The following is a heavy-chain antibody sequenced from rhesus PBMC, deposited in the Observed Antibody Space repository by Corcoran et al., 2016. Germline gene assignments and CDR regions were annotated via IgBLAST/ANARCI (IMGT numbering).Heavy chain of an antibody. J-gene: IGHJ4*01. V-gene: IGHV4S7*01. D-gene: IGHD5-36*02. CDR3: ARRLATVTLSYFDY. CDR2: IYGGSGST. Sequence: QVQLQESGPGLVKPSETLSLTCAVSGGSISSSNWWSWIRKSPGKGLEGIGYIYGGSGSTSYNPSLKSRITISTDTSKIQFSLKLSSVTAADTAVYYCARRLATVTLSYFDYWGQGVLVTVSS. CDR1: GGSISSSNW.